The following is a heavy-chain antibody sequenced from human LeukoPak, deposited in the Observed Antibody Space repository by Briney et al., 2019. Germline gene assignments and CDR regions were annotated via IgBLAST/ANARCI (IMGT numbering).Heavy chain of an antibody. Sequence: SETLSLTCAVYGGSFSGYYWSWIRQPPGKGLEWIGEINHSGSTNYNPSLKSRVTISVDTSKNQFSLKLSSVTAADTAVYYCARRSYGDSYYFDYWGQGTLVTVSS. V-gene: IGHV4-34*01. D-gene: IGHD4-17*01. CDR1: GGSFSGYY. CDR3: ARRSYGDSYYFDY. J-gene: IGHJ4*02. CDR2: INHSGST.